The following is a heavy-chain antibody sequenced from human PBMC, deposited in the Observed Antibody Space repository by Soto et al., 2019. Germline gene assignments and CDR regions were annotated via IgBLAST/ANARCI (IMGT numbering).Heavy chain of an antibody. CDR2: IRNKADNYAT. CDR3: TSAIVLTTPFVF. CDR1: GFIFSGYS. V-gene: IGHV3-73*01. D-gene: IGHD1-26*01. Sequence: EAQLVESGGGLVQPGGSLKLSCAASGFIFSGYSMHWVRQASGKGLEWVGRIRNKADNYATAYAASVRGRFTIAGNDSNITAYLQIHSLKTEDTALYYCTSAIVLTTPFVFWGPGSLVPVST. J-gene: IGHJ4*02.